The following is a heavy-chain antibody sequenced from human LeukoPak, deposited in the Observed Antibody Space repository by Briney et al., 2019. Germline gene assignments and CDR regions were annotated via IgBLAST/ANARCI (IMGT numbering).Heavy chain of an antibody. CDR3: ARGCVPAAIGEPPDDAFDI. Sequence: TSETLSLTCAVSGYYLSSGYYWGWIGQPPGTGLEWIGSIHHSGSTYYNPSLKGRVTISIDTSKIQFSRKLSSVTAADTAVYYCARGCVPAAIGEPPDDAFDIRGQGTMVTVSS. CDR2: IHHSGST. V-gene: IGHV4-38-2*01. J-gene: IGHJ3*02. CDR1: GYYLSSGYY. D-gene: IGHD2-2*02.